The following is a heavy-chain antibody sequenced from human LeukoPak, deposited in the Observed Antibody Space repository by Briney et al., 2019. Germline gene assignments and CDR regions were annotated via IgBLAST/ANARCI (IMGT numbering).Heavy chain of an antibody. CDR2: LSYSGST. J-gene: IGHJ4*02. CDR3: ARMYSGTSYYFDY. CDR1: GVSISTYY. D-gene: IGHD1-26*01. Sequence: PSETLSLTCSVSGVSISTYYWIWIRQPPAKGLEWLGFLSYSGSTKYNPSLKSRVTMSVDTSKNQFSLKLNSVTAADTAVYYCARMYSGTSYYFDYWGQGTLVTVSS. V-gene: IGHV4-59*01.